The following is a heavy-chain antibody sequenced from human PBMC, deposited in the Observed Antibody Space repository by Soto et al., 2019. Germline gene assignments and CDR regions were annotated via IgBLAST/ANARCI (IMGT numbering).Heavy chain of an antibody. CDR1: GFTFSSYA. J-gene: IGHJ6*02. D-gene: IGHD3-10*01. CDR2: INSNGGST. V-gene: IGHV3-64*01. Sequence: EVQLVESGGGLVQPGGSLRLSCAASGFTFSSYAMHWVRQAPGKGLEYVSAINSNGGSTYYANSVKGRFTISRDNSKNTLYLQMGCLRAEDMAVYYCAIIGYASGLTPYYSYGMDAWGQETTVTVSS. CDR3: AIIGYASGLTPYYSYGMDA.